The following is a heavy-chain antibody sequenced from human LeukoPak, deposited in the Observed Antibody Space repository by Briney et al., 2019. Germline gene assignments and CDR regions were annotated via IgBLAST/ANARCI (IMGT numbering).Heavy chain of an antibody. CDR1: GGSITGYY. CDR3: ARVGDWNDLVY. J-gene: IGHJ4*02. CDR2: IYHTGGT. V-gene: IGHV4-59*01. D-gene: IGHD1-1*01. Sequence: PSETLSLTCTVSGGSITGYYWSWIRQPPGKGLEWIGYIYHTGGTNYNPSLKSRVTISVDTPKNQFSLNLSAVTAADTAVYYCARVGDWNDLVYWGQGALVTVSS.